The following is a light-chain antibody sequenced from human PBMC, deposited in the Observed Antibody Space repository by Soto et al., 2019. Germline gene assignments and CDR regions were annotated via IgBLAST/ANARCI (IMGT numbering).Light chain of an antibody. CDR1: SSDVGGYNY. V-gene: IGLV2-14*01. Sequence: QSALTQPASVSGSPGQSITVSCTGTSSDVGGYNYVSWYQQHPGKAPKLMTYEVTNRPSGVSNRFSGSKSGNTASLTISGLQAEDEADYYCSSYTSRSTLVFGTGTKLTVL. J-gene: IGLJ1*01. CDR3: SSYTSRSTLV. CDR2: EVT.